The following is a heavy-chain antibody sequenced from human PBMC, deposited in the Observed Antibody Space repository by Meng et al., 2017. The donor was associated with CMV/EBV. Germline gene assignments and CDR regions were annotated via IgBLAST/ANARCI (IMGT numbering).Heavy chain of an antibody. CDR1: GFTFSSYG. CDR3: AKDPRYCSSTSCEPSDY. D-gene: IGHD2-2*01. J-gene: IGHJ4*02. V-gene: IGHV3-30*02. CDR2: IRYDGSNK. Sequence: GESLKISCAASGFTFSSYGMHWVRQAPGKGLEWVAFIRYDGSNKYYADSVKGRFTTSRDNSKNTLYLQMNSLRAEDTAVYYCAKDPRYCSSTSCEPSDYWGQGTLVTVSS.